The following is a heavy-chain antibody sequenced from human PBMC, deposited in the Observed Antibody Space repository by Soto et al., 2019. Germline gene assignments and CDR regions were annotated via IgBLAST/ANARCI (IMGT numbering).Heavy chain of an antibody. CDR2: IGPESGAT. D-gene: IGHD1-26*01. CDR1: GYTFTGHY. CDR3: GRGRSGQIVVFY. V-gene: IGHV1-2*02. J-gene: IGHJ4*02. Sequence: ASVKVSCKASGYTFTGHYIHWVRQAPEQGPEWMGEIGPESGATRYAQRFQGRVTMTRDMSITTVYMELNNLSPDDTAVYYCGRGRSGQIVVFYWGQGTPVTSPQ.